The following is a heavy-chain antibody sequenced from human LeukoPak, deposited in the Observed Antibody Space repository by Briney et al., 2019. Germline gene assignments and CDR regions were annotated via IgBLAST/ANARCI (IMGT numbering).Heavy chain of an antibody. CDR3: ARGRYFDWLPDY. D-gene: IGHD3-9*01. Sequence: SETLSLTCTVSGGSISGYYWSWLRQPPGKGLEWIGYIYYSGSTNYNPSLKSRVTISVDTSKNQFSLKLSSVTAADTAVYYCARGRYFDWLPDYWGQGTLVTVSS. J-gene: IGHJ4*02. V-gene: IGHV4-59*01. CDR1: GGSISGYY. CDR2: IYYSGST.